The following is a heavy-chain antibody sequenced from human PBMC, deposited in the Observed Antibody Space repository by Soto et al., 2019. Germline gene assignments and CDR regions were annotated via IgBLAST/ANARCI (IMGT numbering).Heavy chain of an antibody. J-gene: IGHJ6*02. V-gene: IGHV1-24*01. Sequence: ASVKVSCKVSGYTLTELSMHWVRQAPGKGLEWMGGFDPEDGETIYAQKFQGRVTMTEDTSTDTAYMELSSLRSEDTEAYGSGPYYYYGMDVWGQGTTVTVSS. CDR3: GPYYYYGMDV. CDR1: GYTLTELS. D-gene: IGHD3-10*01. CDR2: FDPEDGET.